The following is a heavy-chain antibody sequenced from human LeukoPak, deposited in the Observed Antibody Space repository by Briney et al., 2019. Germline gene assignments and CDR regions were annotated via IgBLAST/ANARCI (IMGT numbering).Heavy chain of an antibody. CDR2: IRNSGHNV. CDR1: GFTFSSYE. D-gene: IGHD5-18*01. CDR3: ARDQGKYSHGQLDY. Sequence: GGSLRLSCAASGFTFSSYEMTWVRQAPGKGLEYISYIRNSGHNVYYADSVKGRFTISRDNAKSSLYLQVDSMRAEDTAVYYCARDQGKYSHGQLDYWGQGILVTVSA. V-gene: IGHV3-48*03. J-gene: IGHJ4*02.